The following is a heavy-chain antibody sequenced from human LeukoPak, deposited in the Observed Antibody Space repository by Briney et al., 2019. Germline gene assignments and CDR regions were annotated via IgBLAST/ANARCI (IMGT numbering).Heavy chain of an antibody. CDR1: GGSISSHY. Sequence: KTSETLSLTCTVSGGSISSHYWSWIRQPPGKGLEWIGYIYYSGSTNYNPFLKSRVTISVDTSKNQFSLKLSSVTAADTAVYYCARYDFWSGYYSSYGWFDPWGQGTLVTVSS. V-gene: IGHV4-59*11. J-gene: IGHJ5*02. CDR3: ARYDFWSGYYSSYGWFDP. D-gene: IGHD3-3*01. CDR2: IYYSGST.